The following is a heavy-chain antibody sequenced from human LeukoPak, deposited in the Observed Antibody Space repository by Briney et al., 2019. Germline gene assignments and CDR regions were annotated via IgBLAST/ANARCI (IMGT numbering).Heavy chain of an antibody. CDR2: MNPNSDNT. V-gene: IGHV1-8*01. J-gene: IGHJ6*02. Sequence: ASVKVSCKASGYTFTSYDINWVRQAPGQGLEWMGWMNPNSDNTGYAQKFQGRVTMTRSTSISTAYMELSSLRSGDTAVYYCASGPRMTTGALRYGMDVWGQGTTVTIFS. CDR3: ASGPRMTTGALRYGMDV. CDR1: GYTFTSYD. D-gene: IGHD4-4*01.